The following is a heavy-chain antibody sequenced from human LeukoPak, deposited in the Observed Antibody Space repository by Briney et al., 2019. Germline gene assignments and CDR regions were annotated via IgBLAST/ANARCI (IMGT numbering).Heavy chain of an antibody. D-gene: IGHD6-19*01. Sequence: GGSLRLSCAASGFRFSIYGMSWVRQAPGKGPEWVSAISGSGSGGSTYYADSVKGRFTISRDNSKNTLYLQMNSLRAEDTAIYYCAKVGVAGGYYWFDPWGQGTLVTVSS. CDR2: ISGSGSGGST. J-gene: IGHJ5*02. CDR1: GFRFSIYG. CDR3: AKVGVAGGYYWFDP. V-gene: IGHV3-23*01.